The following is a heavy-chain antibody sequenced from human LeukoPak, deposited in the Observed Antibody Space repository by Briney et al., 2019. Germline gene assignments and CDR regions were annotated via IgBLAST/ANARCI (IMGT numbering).Heavy chain of an antibody. CDR2: IRQDGGER. CDR3: ARVANWDLDY. V-gene: IGHV3-7*05. Sequence: GGSLRLSCAASGFSFSNYWMSWVRQAPGKGLGWVASIRQDGGERYYVDSVRGRFTISRDNAEDSLYLQMNSLRAEDTAVYYCARVANWDLDYWGQGTLVTVSS. CDR1: GFSFSNYW. J-gene: IGHJ4*02. D-gene: IGHD1-1*01.